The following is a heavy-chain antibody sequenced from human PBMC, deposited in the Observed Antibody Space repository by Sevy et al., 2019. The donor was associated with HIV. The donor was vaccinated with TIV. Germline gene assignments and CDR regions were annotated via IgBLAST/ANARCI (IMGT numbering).Heavy chain of an antibody. V-gene: IGHV3-74*01. CDR3: AKGSAGCLTD. J-gene: IGHJ4*02. CDR2: VNSDGLIK. Sequence: GGSLRLSCAVSGFSFNIHYMHWVRQVPGEGLVWVSRVNSDGLIKTYADSVRGRFTISRDNAKNTVYLQMTSLRVDDTAVYYCAKGSAGCLTDWGRGTLVTVSS. CDR1: GFSFNIHY. D-gene: IGHD2-2*01.